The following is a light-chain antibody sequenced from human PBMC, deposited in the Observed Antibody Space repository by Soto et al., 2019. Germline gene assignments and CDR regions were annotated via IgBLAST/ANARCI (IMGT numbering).Light chain of an antibody. J-gene: IGKJ4*01. CDR3: QQYSAWPLT. CDR1: QSVNNN. Sequence: EIVMTQSPATLSVSPGERATLFCRASQSVNNNFLAWYQQKHGQAPRLLIHGASTRATGIPARFSGSGSGTEFTLNISSLQSEDFAVYYCQQYSAWPLTFGGGTKVEIK. V-gene: IGKV3-15*01. CDR2: GAS.